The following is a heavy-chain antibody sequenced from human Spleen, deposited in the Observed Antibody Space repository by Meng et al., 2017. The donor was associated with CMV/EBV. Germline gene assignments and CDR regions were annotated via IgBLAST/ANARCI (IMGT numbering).Heavy chain of an antibody. CDR2: ISSSSSYI. V-gene: IGHV3-21*01. J-gene: IGHJ6*02. Sequence: GSLKISCAASGFTFSSYSMNWVRQAPGKGLEWVSSISSSSSYIYYADSVKGRFTISRDNAKNSLYLQTNSLRAEDTAVYYCARGVVPTNYYYGMDVWGQGTTVTVSS. D-gene: IGHD2-2*01. CDR1: GFTFSSYS. CDR3: ARGVVPTNYYYGMDV.